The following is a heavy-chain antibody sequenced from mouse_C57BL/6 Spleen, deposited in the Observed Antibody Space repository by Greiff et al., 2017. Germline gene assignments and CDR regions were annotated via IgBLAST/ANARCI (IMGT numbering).Heavy chain of an antibody. J-gene: IGHJ4*01. Sequence: VQVVESGAELVKPGASVKISCKASGYAFSSYWMNWVKQRPGKGLEWIGQIYPGDGDTNYNGKFKGKATLTADKSSSTAYMQLSSLTSEDSAVYFCARRTGSSYYYAMDYWGQGTSVTVSS. CDR1: GYAFSSYW. V-gene: IGHV1-80*01. CDR2: IYPGDGDT. CDR3: ARRTGSSYYYAMDY.